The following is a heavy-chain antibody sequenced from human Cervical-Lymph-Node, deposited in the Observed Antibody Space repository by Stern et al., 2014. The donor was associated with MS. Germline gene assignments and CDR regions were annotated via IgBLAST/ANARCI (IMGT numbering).Heavy chain of an antibody. V-gene: IGHV1-69*01. CDR2: IIPMFGAA. CDR3: ARDKEAHYFDS. Sequence: VQLVESGAEERKPGSSVKVSCKASGGTFSNLAISWLRQVPGQGLEWMGGIIPMFGAANYAQKFQGTVTITADESTNTVYMELSSLRSEGAALYYCARDKEAHYFDSWGQGTLVTVSS. CDR1: GGTFSNLA. J-gene: IGHJ4*02.